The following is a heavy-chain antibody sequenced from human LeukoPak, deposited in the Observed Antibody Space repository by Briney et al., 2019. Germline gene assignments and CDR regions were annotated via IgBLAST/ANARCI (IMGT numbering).Heavy chain of an antibody. V-gene: IGHV3-30-3*01. CDR2: ISYDGSNK. D-gene: IGHD3-10*01. Sequence: GGSLRLSCAASGFTFSSYAMHWVRQAPGKGLEWVAVISYDGSNKYYADSVKGRFTISRDNSKNTLYLQMNSLRAEDTAVYYCAAVLLWFGEPHDAFDIWGQGTMVTVSS. J-gene: IGHJ3*02. CDR1: GFTFSSYA. CDR3: AAVLLWFGEPHDAFDI.